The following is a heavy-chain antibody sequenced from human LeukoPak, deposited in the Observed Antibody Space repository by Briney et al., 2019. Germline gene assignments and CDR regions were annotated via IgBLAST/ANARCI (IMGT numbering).Heavy chain of an antibody. CDR2: INAGNGNT. Sequence: ASVKVSCKASGYTFTSYAMHWVRQAPGQRLEWMGWINAGNGNTKYSQKFQGRVTITRDTSASTAYMELSSLRSEDTAVYYCARGGGAAVHDAFDIWGQGTMVTVSS. CDR1: GYTFTSYA. CDR3: ARGGGAAVHDAFDI. J-gene: IGHJ3*02. D-gene: IGHD2-21*01. V-gene: IGHV1-3*01.